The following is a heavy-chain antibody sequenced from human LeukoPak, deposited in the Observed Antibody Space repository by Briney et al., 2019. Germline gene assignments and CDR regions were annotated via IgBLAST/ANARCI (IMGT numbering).Heavy chain of an antibody. D-gene: IGHD2-2*01. V-gene: IGHV1-18*01. Sequence: ASVKASCKASGYTFTSYGISWVRQAPGQGLEWMGWISAYNGNTNYAQKLQGRVTMTTDTSTSTAYMELRSLRSDDTAVYYCARESLGYCSSTSCLDFDYWGQGTLVTVSS. CDR1: GYTFTSYG. CDR2: ISAYNGNT. J-gene: IGHJ4*02. CDR3: ARESLGYCSSTSCLDFDY.